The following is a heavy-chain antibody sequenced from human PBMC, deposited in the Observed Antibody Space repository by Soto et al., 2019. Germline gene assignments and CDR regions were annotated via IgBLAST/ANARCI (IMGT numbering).Heavy chain of an antibody. V-gene: IGHV3-23*01. J-gene: IGHJ4*02. CDR3: AKDAVYNDGLWLVSD. CDR2: ITGGGST. CDR1: GFSFNYA. Sequence: GGSLRLSCVVSGFSFNYAIIWVRQAPGKGQEWVSGITGGGSTEYAASVKGRFTISRDNSKNTVHLQMNSLRAEDTAMYYCAKDAVYNDGLWLVSDWGQGTLVTV. D-gene: IGHD2-21*01.